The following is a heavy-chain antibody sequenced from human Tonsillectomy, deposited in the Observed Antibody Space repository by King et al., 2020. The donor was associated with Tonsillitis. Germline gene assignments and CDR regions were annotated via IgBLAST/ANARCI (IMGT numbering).Heavy chain of an antibody. J-gene: IGHJ5*02. CDR3: ARDHYDYDCVWGSYRYYWFDP. CDR1: GYTFTSYA. CDR2: INAGNGNT. D-gene: IGHD3-16*02. V-gene: IGHV1-3*01. Sequence: QLVQSGAEVKKPGASVKVSCKASGYTFTSYAMHWVRQAPGQRLEWMGWINAGNGNTKYSQKFQGRVTITRDTSASTAYMELSSLRSEDTAVYYCARDHYDYDCVWGSYRYYWFDPWGQGTLVTVSS.